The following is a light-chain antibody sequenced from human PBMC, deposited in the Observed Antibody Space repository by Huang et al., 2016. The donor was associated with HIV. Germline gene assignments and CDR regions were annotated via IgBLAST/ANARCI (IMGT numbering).Light chain of an antibody. CDR1: QAISDY. CDR2: ATS. J-gene: IGKJ2*01. Sequence: DIQMTQSPSSLSASVGDRVTITCRASQAISDYLSWFQQKPGKAPKSLIFATSTLHSGVPSRFSGSGSGTAFTLTINNLQPEDLATFYCQQYSDYPRTFGQGTKLDIK. CDR3: QQYSDYPRT. V-gene: IGKV1-16*01.